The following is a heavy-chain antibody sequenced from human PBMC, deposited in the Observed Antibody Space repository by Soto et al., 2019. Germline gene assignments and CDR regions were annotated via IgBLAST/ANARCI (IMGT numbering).Heavy chain of an antibody. CDR3: ARDGVDGESSGRPY. CDR2: MNPNSGNT. CDR1: GYTFTSYD. V-gene: IGHV1-8*01. J-gene: IGHJ4*02. Sequence: GASVKVSCKASGYTFTSYDINWVRQATGQGLEWMGRMNPNSGNTSYAQKFQGRVTITRDTSISTAYMELSSLRSEDTAVYYCARDGVDGESSGRPYWGQGTLVTVSS. D-gene: IGHD6-19*01.